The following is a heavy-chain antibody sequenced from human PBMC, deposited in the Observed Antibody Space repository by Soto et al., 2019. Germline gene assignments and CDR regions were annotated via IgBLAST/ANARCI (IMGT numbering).Heavy chain of an antibody. CDR3: AREWWSGLYKDYYDMDL. CDR1: GFTINGYS. Sequence: EVQLAESGGGLVQPGGSLRLSCAASGFTINGYSLNWVRQAPGQGLEWVSCITSGSSTIYYADSGKGRFTISRDNATNSLDLQMQGLGAEDTDVYYCAREWWSGLYKDYYDMDLWGRGAAVTVSS. D-gene: IGHD3-3*01. V-gene: IGHV3-48*01. CDR2: ITSGSSTI. J-gene: IGHJ6*03.